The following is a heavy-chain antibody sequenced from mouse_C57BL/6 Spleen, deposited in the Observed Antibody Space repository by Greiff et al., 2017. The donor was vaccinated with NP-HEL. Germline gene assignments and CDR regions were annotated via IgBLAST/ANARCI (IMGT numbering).Heavy chain of an antibody. V-gene: IGHV1-74*01. D-gene: IGHD1-1*01. CDR3: AIATLITTVVATGCFDV. CDR2: IHPSDSDT. J-gene: IGHJ1*03. Sequence: QVQLQQPGAELVKPGASVKVSCKASGYTFTSYWIHWVKQRPGQGLEWIGRIHPSDSDTNYNQKFKGKATLTVDKSSSTAYMQLLSLTSEDSAVYYCAIATLITTVVATGCFDVWGTGTTVTVSS. CDR1: GYTFTSYW.